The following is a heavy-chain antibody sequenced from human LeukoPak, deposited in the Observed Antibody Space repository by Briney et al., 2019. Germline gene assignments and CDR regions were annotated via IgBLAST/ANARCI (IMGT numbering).Heavy chain of an antibody. J-gene: IGHJ5*02. CDR2: FDPEDGET. CDR3: ATAHYDILTGYWQANWFDP. D-gene: IGHD3-9*01. V-gene: IGHV1-24*01. Sequence: GASVNVSCKVSGYTLTELSMHWVRQAPGKGLEWMGGFDPEDGETIYAQKFQGRVTMTEDTSTDTAYMELSSLRPEDTAVYYCATAHYDILTGYWQANWFDPWGQGTLVTVSS. CDR1: GYTLTELS.